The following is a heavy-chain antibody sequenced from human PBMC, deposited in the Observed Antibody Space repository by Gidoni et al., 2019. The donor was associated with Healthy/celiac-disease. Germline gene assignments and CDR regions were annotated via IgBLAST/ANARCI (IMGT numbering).Heavy chain of an antibody. CDR2: ISWNSGSI. D-gene: IGHD6-13*01. CDR1: GFNFDDYG. J-gene: IGHJ2*01. CDR3: ARAGAATVYWYSAL. Sequence: EVQLVESGGGLVQPGRSLRLSCAASGFNFDDYGMHWVRQAPGKGLEWVSGISWNSGSIHYADSVKGRFTISRDNAKNSLYLQMNSLRVEDTALYYCARAGAATVYWYSALWGRGTLVTVSS. V-gene: IGHV3-9*01.